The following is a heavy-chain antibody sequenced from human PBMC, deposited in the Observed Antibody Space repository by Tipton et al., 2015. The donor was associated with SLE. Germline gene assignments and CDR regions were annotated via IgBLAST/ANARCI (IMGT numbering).Heavy chain of an antibody. Sequence: TLSLTCAVYGGSFSGDHWSWIRQPPGKGLEWIGYIYSSGSTNYNPSLKSRVTISIDVSKNQFSLQLDSVTPEDTAVYYCARGTGAFDVWGQGTMVTVSS. J-gene: IGHJ3*01. CDR2: IYSSGST. CDR3: ARGTGAFDV. V-gene: IGHV4-59*12. CDR1: GGSFSGDH.